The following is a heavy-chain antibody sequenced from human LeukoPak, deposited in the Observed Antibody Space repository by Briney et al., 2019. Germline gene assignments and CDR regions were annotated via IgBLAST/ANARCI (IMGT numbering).Heavy chain of an antibody. CDR1: GYTFTGYY. CDR3: ARSRTSSGFLFDY. J-gene: IGHJ4*02. Sequence: ASVKVSCKASGYTFTGYYMHWVRQAPGQGLEWMGWINPNSGGTNYAQKFQGRVTMTRDTSISTAYKELSRLRSDDTAVYYCARSRTSSGFLFDYWGQGTLVTVSS. D-gene: IGHD3-10*01. CDR2: INPNSGGT. V-gene: IGHV1-2*02.